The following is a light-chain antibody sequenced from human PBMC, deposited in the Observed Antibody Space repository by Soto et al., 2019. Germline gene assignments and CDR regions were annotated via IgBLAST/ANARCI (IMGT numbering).Light chain of an antibody. CDR2: EVS. Sequence: QSLLTQPASVSGSPGQSITISCTGTSSDVGGYNYVSWYQQHPGKAPKLMIYEVSNRPSGVSNRFSGSKSGNTASLTISGLQAEDEADYYCSSYTSSTLDVFGTGTKVTVL. CDR3: SSYTSSTLDV. CDR1: SSDVGGYNY. J-gene: IGLJ1*01. V-gene: IGLV2-14*01.